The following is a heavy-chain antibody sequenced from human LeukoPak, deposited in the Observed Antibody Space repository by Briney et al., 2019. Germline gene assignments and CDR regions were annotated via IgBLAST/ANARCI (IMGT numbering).Heavy chain of an antibody. V-gene: IGHV3-74*01. Sequence: GGSLRLSCAASGFTFSSYGMHWVRQAPGKGLVWVSRINSDGSSTSYADSVKGRFTISRDNAKNTLYLQMDSLRAEDTAMYYCARGTGSYYSLGYWGQGTLVTVSS. CDR3: ARGTGSYYSLGY. CDR2: INSDGSST. J-gene: IGHJ4*02. D-gene: IGHD1-26*01. CDR1: GFTFSSYG.